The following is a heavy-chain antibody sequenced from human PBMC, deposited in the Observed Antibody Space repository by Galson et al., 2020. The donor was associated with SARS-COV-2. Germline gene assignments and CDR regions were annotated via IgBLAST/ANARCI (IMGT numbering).Heavy chain of an antibody. D-gene: IGHD5-12*01. V-gene: IGHV4-61*09. CDR2: VYGGGRT. CDR1: GTSVNNRPSY. J-gene: IGHJ5*02. Sequence: SETLSLTCTVSGTSVNNRPSYWTWIRHHAGKGLEWIGQVYGGGRTDYNPSLKSRVTISEDRSKSQFSLKLTSVTAADTAKYYCARGGGHSGSDYDSFDTWGQGVLVTVSS. CDR3: ARGGGHSGSDYDSFDT.